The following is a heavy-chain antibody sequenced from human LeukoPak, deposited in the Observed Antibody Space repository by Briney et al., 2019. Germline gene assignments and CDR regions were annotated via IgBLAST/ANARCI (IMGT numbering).Heavy chain of an antibody. CDR3: ARAPGGDFWSGYFTYYFDY. CDR2: IYYSGST. V-gene: IGHV4-30-4*01. Sequence: SETLSLTCTVSGGSISSGDYYWSWLRQPPGKGLEWIGYIYYSGSTYYNPSLKSRVTISVDTSKNQFSLKLSSVTAADTAVYYCARAPGGDFWSGYFTYYFDYWGQGTLVTVSS. D-gene: IGHD3-3*01. J-gene: IGHJ4*02. CDR1: GGSISSGDYY.